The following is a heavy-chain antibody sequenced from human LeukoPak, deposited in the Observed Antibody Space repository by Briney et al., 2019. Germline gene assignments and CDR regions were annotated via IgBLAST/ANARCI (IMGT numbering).Heavy chain of an antibody. D-gene: IGHD6-19*01. Sequence: GGSLRLSCAASGFTFGSYAMHWVRQAPGKGLEWVAVISYDGSNKYYADSVKGRFTISRDNSKNTLYLQMNSLRAEDTAVYYCARAVAGSYFDYWGQGTLVTVSS. V-gene: IGHV3-30-3*01. CDR2: ISYDGSNK. CDR1: GFTFGSYA. J-gene: IGHJ4*02. CDR3: ARAVAGSYFDY.